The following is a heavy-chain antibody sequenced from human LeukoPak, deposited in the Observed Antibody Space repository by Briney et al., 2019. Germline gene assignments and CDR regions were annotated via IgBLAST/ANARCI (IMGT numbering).Heavy chain of an antibody. D-gene: IGHD3-16*02. CDR3: TRDKRVGDLSHFDF. J-gene: IGHJ4*02. V-gene: IGHV4-4*02. Sequence: PSGTLSLTCAVSGGSISSSNWWSWVRQPPGKGLEWIGEINHSGSTNYNPSLKSRVTISVDTSKNQFSLKLSSVTAADTAVYYCTRDKRVGDLSHFDFWGQGTLVTVSS. CDR1: GGSISSSNW. CDR2: INHSGST.